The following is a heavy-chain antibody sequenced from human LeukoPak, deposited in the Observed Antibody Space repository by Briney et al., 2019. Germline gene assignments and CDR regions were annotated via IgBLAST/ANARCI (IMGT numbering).Heavy chain of an antibody. CDR3: ARVGGLRASDY. CDR1: GFTFSSYS. CDR2: ISSSSSYI. J-gene: IGHJ4*02. D-gene: IGHD3-16*01. Sequence: GGSLRLSCAASGFTFSSYSMNRVRQAPGKGLEWVSSISSSSSYIYYADSVKGRFTISRDNAKNSLYLQMNSLRAEDTAVYCCARVGGLRASDYWGQGTLVTVSS. V-gene: IGHV3-21*01.